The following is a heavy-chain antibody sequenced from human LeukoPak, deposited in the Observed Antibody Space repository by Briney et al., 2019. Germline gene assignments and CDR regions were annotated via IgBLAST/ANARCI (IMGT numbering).Heavy chain of an antibody. CDR1: GGSISRYY. CDR2: IYYSGST. CDR3: ARTTEAHSWRTRYYDYYMDV. D-gene: IGHD6-13*01. J-gene: IGHJ6*03. V-gene: IGHV4-59*01. Sequence: SETLSLTCTVSGGSISRYYWSWIRQPPGKGLEWIGYIYYSGSTNYNPSLKSRVTISVDTSKNQFSLKLSSVTAADTAVYYCARTTEAHSWRTRYYDYYMDVWGKGTTVTVSS.